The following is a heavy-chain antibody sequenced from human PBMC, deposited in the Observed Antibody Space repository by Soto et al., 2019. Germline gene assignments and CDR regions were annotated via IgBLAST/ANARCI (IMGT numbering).Heavy chain of an antibody. CDR1: GFTFSNAW. CDR3: TTAGGTAMVTSDNYYYYYGMDV. V-gene: IGHV3-15*01. J-gene: IGHJ6*02. CDR2: IKSKTDGVTT. Sequence: PGGSLRLSCAASGFTFSNAWMSRVRQAPGKGLEWVGRIKSKTDGVTTDYAAPVKGRFTISRDDSKNTLYLQMNSLKTEDTAVYYCTTAGGTAMVTSDNYYYYYGMDVWGQGTTVTVYS. D-gene: IGHD5-18*01.